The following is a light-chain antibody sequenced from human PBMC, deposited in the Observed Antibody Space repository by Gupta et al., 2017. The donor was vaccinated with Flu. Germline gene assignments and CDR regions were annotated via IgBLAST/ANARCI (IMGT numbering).Light chain of an antibody. CDR1: NIRTKS. Sequence: SYVLTQPPSVSVAPGQTTRITCEGHNIRTKSVNWHQHKPGQAPLLVVYDDSDRPSGIPERFSGSKSGNTATLTITRVEAGDEAAYHCQVWDTTSDHVVFGGGTKLTVL. V-gene: IGLV3-21*02. CDR2: DDS. CDR3: QVWDTTSDHVV. J-gene: IGLJ2*01.